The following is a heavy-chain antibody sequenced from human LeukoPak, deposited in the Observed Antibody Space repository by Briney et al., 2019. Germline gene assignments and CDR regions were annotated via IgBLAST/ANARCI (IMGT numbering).Heavy chain of an antibody. Sequence: GGSLRLSCAASGFSLSNYGMHWVRQAPGKGLEWVAVIWYDGGYKYYADSVKGRFFITRDNSKNTLYLQMNSLRAEDTAVYYCASGLPRSFDYWGQGTLVTVSS. CDR1: GFSLSNYG. CDR3: ASGLPRSFDY. V-gene: IGHV3-33*03. J-gene: IGHJ4*02. D-gene: IGHD3/OR15-3a*01. CDR2: IWYDGGYK.